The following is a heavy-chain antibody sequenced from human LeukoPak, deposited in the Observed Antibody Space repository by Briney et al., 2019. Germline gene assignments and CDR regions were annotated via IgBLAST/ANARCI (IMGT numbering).Heavy chain of an antibody. CDR1: GYTFTSYG. CDR2: IGAYNGNT. V-gene: IGHV1-18*01. D-gene: IGHD3-9*01. CDR3: ARVRDYDILTGYYTHYYYYGMDV. J-gene: IGHJ6*02. Sequence: ASVKVSCKASGYTFTSYGISWVRQAPGQGLEWMGWIGAYNGNTNYAQKLQGRVTMTTDTSTSTAYMELRSLRSDDTAVYYCARVRDYDILTGYYTHYYYYGMDVWGQGTTVTVSS.